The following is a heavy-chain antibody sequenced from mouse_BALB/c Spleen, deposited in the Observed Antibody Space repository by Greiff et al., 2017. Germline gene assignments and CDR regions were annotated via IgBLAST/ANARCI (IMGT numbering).Heavy chain of an antibody. Sequence: EVKLMESGAELVKPGASVKLSCTASGFNIKDTYMHWVKQRPEQGLEWIGRIDPANGNTKYDPKFQGKATITADTSSNTAYLQLSSLTSEDTAVYYCARGHDGSLDVWGAGTTVTVSS. J-gene: IGHJ1*01. CDR1: GFNIKDTY. V-gene: IGHV14-3*02. CDR3: ARGHDGSLDV. D-gene: IGHD1-1*01. CDR2: IDPANGNT.